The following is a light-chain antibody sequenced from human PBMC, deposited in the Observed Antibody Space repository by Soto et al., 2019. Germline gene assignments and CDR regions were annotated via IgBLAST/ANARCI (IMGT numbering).Light chain of an antibody. Sequence: QSVLTQPASVSGSPGQSITISCAGTSSDVGGYNYVSWYQQYPGKAPKLMIYEVTNRPSGVSNRFSGSKSGNTASLTISGLQAEDEADYYCTSSTTSSTWVFGGGTQLTVL. CDR1: SSDVGGYNY. CDR3: TSSTTSSTWV. V-gene: IGLV2-14*01. J-gene: IGLJ3*02. CDR2: EVT.